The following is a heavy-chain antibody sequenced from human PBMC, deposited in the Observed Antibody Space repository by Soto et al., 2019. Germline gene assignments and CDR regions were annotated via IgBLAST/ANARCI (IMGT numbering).Heavy chain of an antibody. CDR3: ARVTRSIAVRRVNAFDI. D-gene: IGHD6-6*01. CDR1: GGSFSGYY. J-gene: IGHJ3*02. V-gene: IGHV4-34*01. Sequence: QVQLQQWGAGLLKPSETLSLTCAVYGGSFSGYYWSWIRQPPGKVLEWIVEINHSGSTNYNPSFKSRVTISVDTSKNQFSLKLSSVTAADTAVYYCARVTRSIAVRRVNAFDIWGQGTMVTVSS. CDR2: INHSGST.